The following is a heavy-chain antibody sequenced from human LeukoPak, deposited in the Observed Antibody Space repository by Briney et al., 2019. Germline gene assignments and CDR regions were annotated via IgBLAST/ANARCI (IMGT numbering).Heavy chain of an antibody. Sequence: ASVKVSCKVSGYTVTAVSINWVRQAPGKGLEWTGGFDPEDDETIYAQNFQGRVTMTEDTSTDTAYMELSSLRSEDTAMYYCTTSWGSNGGIYFDFWGQGTLVAVSS. V-gene: IGHV1-24*01. CDR3: TTSWGSNGGIYFDF. CDR1: GYTVTAVS. CDR2: FDPEDDET. J-gene: IGHJ4*02. D-gene: IGHD2-8*01.